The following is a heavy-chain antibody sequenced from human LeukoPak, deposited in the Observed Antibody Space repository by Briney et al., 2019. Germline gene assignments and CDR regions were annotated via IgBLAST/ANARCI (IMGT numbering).Heavy chain of an antibody. Sequence: GRSLRLSCVVSGFPFDDYAMHWLRQSPGKALEWVSGISWNSGRRGYADSVKGRFTISRDNAKTSLYLQMRSLRAEDTAVYYCARLSYPYYMDVWGKGTTVTVSS. J-gene: IGHJ6*03. CDR3: ARLSYPYYMDV. V-gene: IGHV3-9*01. CDR2: ISWNSGRR. CDR1: GFPFDDYA.